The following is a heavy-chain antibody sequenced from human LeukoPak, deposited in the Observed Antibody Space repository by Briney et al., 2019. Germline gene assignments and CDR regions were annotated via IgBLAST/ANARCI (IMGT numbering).Heavy chain of an antibody. CDR2: LYYSGST. V-gene: IGHV4-59*07. D-gene: IGHD3-3*01. Sequence: PSDTLSLTCTVSGGSISSYYWSWIRQPPGKRLEWIGHLYYSGSTNYNPSLKSRVTISVDTSKNQFSLKLRSVTAADTAVYYCASRSSIWSGYQDTLYYFDSWGQGTLVTVSS. CDR1: GGSISSYY. J-gene: IGHJ4*02. CDR3: ASRSSIWSGYQDTLYYFDS.